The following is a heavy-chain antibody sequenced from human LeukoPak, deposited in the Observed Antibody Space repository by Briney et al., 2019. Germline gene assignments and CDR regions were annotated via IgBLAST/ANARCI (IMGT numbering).Heavy chain of an antibody. CDR1: GFSISSDKY. D-gene: IGHD3-10*01. Sequence: SETLSLTCAVSGFSISSDKYWGWIRQPPGKGLEWIGSIYHTGSTYYNPSLKNRVTISVDTSKNQFALKLNSVTAADTAVYYCARLSYYYYYMDVWGRGTTVTVSS. CDR2: IYHTGST. V-gene: IGHV4-38-2*01. CDR3: ARLSYYYYYMDV. J-gene: IGHJ6*03.